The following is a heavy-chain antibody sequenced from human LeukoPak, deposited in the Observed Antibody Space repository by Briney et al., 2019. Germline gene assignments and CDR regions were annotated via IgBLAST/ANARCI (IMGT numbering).Heavy chain of an antibody. Sequence: PGGSLRLSCAASGFTFDDYAMHWVRQAPGKVLEWVSLTSGDGGSTYYADSVKGRFTISRDNSKNSLYLQMNSLRTEDTALYYCAKDLFVAAAGPLWFDYWGQGTLVTVSS. CDR2: TSGDGGST. CDR1: GFTFDDYA. J-gene: IGHJ4*02. CDR3: AKDLFVAAAGPLWFDY. V-gene: IGHV3-43*02. D-gene: IGHD6-13*01.